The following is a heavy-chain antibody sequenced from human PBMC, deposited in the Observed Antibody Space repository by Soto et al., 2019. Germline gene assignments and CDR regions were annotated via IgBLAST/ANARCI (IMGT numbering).Heavy chain of an antibody. D-gene: IGHD5-12*01. J-gene: IGHJ5*02. V-gene: IGHV3-23*01. CDR2: ISGSGGST. Sequence: EVQLLESGGGLVQPGGSLRLSCAASGFTFSSYAMSWVRQAPGKGLEWVSAISGSGGSTYYADSVKGRFTISRDNSKNTLYLQMNSLSAEDTAVYYCANSLLNSGYVGAFDPWGQGTLVTVSS. CDR3: ANSLLNSGYVGAFDP. CDR1: GFTFSSYA.